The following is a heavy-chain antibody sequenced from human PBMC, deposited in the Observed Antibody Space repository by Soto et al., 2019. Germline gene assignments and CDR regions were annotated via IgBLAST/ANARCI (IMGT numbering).Heavy chain of an antibody. Sequence: ASVKVSCKASGYTFTSYGISWVRQAPGQGLEWMGWISAYNGNTNYAQKLQGRVTMTTDTSTSTAYMELRSLRSDDTAVYYCARDSGPYSSSWNWFDPWGQGTLVTVS. J-gene: IGHJ5*02. CDR2: ISAYNGNT. V-gene: IGHV1-18*01. D-gene: IGHD6-13*01. CDR1: GYTFTSYG. CDR3: ARDSGPYSSSWNWFDP.